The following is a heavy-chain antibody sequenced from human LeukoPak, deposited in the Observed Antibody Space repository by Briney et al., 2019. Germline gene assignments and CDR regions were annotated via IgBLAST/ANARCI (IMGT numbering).Heavy chain of an antibody. V-gene: IGHV4-31*03. CDR2: IYYSGST. J-gene: IGHJ5*02. D-gene: IGHD2-2*01. Sequence: PSQTLSLTCTVSGGSISSGGYYWSWIRQHRGKGLEWIVYIYYSGSTYYNPSLKSRVTISVATSKNQFSLKLSSVTAADTAVYYCARASEYCSSTSCYNWFDPWGQGTLVTVSS. CDR1: GGSISSGGYY. CDR3: ARASEYCSSTSCYNWFDP.